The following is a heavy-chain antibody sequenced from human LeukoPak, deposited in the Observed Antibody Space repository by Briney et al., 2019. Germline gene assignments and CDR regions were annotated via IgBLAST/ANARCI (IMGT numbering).Heavy chain of an antibody. Sequence: GGSLGLSCAASGFTFSSYWMHWVRQAPGKGLVWVSRINSDGSSTSYADSVKGRFTISRDNAKNPLYLQMNKLSAEDKGVYYFAKWSSSPRQWGYWGQGNLVPVSS. CDR2: INSDGSST. J-gene: IGHJ4*02. CDR3: AKWSSSPRQWGY. V-gene: IGHV3-74*01. D-gene: IGHD2-8*01. CDR1: GFTFSSYW.